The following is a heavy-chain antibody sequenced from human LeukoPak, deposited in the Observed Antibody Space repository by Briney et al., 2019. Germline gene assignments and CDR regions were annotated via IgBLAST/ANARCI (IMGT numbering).Heavy chain of an antibody. CDR3: ARVGVMATVTLDY. CDR1: GFTFSSYW. CDR2: IYHSGST. Sequence: GSLRLSCAASGFTFSSYWMSWVRQPSGKGLEWIGEIYHSGSTNYNPSLKSRVTISVDKSKNQFSLKLSSVTAADTAVYYCARVGVMATVTLDYWGQGTLVTVSS. V-gene: IGHV4-4*02. J-gene: IGHJ4*02. D-gene: IGHD3-3*01.